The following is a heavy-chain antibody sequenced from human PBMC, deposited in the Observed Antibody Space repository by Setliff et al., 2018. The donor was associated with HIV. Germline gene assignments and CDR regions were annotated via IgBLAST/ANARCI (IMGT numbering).Heavy chain of an antibody. CDR3: ARVRLELRQYWFDS. Sequence: SETLSLTCAVYGGSFSDYYWSWIRQPPGKGLERIGEINHSGSTNYNPSLKRRVTISVDTSKNQFSLKLNSVTAADTAVYYCARVRLELRQYWFDSWGQGSPVTVSS. J-gene: IGHJ5*01. V-gene: IGHV4-34*01. D-gene: IGHD1-7*01. CDR2: INHSGST. CDR1: GGSFSDYY.